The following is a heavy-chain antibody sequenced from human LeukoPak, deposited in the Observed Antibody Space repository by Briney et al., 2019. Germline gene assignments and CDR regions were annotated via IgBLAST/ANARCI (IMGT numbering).Heavy chain of an antibody. CDR2: ISAYNGNT. Sequence: GASVKVSCKASGYTFTGYYMHWVRQAPGQGLEWMGWISAYNGNTNYAQKLQGRVTMTTDTSTSTAYMELRSLRSDDTAVYYCARELRRYFDYWGQGTLVTVSS. V-gene: IGHV1-18*04. D-gene: IGHD4-17*01. CDR3: ARELRRYFDY. J-gene: IGHJ4*02. CDR1: GYTFTGYY.